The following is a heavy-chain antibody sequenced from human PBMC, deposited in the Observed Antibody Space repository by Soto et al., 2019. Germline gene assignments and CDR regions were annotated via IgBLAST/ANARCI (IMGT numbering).Heavy chain of an antibody. CDR3: ARWWSGSRQGFDP. J-gene: IGHJ5*02. CDR1: GGSISSGDYY. CDR2: IYYSGRT. D-gene: IGHD3-3*01. Sequence: QVQLQESGPGLVKPSQTLSLTCTVSGGSISSGDYYWSWIRQHPGKGLEWIGYIYYSGRTYYNPSLKSRVTISVDTSKNQCSLKLSSVTAADTAVYYCARWWSGSRQGFDPWGQGTLVTVSS. V-gene: IGHV4-31*03.